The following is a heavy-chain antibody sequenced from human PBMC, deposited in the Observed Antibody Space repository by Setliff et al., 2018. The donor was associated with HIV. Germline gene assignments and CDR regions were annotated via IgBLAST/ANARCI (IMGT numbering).Heavy chain of an antibody. V-gene: IGHV4-59*02. CDR3: ARGQDGHSVLFDY. CDR2: IYNSGIT. Sequence: SETLSLTCTVSGASVRNYYWSWVRQPPGKGLEWIGYIYNSGITNYNPSLESRVTISVDTSKNQFSLKVSSVTAADTAVYFCARGQDGHSVLFDYWGQGALVTVSS. CDR1: GASVRNYY. J-gene: IGHJ4*02. D-gene: IGHD3-10*02.